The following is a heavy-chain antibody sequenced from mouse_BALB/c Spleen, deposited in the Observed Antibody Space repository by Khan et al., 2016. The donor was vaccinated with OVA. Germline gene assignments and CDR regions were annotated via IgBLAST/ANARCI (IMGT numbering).Heavy chain of an antibody. CDR3: ARDRIDY. CDR1: GYTFSNYW. J-gene: IGHJ2*01. Sequence: QVQLKESGAELAKPGASVKMSCKASGYTFSNYWIPWVNQRPGQGLEWIGSINPSSGYTYYNQTFNDKATLTTDKSSSTAYMQLRSLTSEDSAVYYCARDRIDYWGQGTTLTVSS. V-gene: IGHV1-7*01. CDR2: INPSSGYT.